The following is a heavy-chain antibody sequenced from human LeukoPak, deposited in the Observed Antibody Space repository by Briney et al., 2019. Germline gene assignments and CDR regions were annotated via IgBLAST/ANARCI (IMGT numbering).Heavy chain of an antibody. J-gene: IGHJ4*02. Sequence: GSLRLSCAASGFTFSKYWMLWVRQAPGKGLEGVSRINTDGTVTTYADSVKGRFTVSRDNADNTMFLQMNSVRDEDTAVYYCATKQWLAPPPDSWGQGTPVTVSS. CDR1: GFTFSKYW. CDR2: INTDGTVT. D-gene: IGHD6-19*01. CDR3: ATKQWLAPPPDS. V-gene: IGHV3-74*01.